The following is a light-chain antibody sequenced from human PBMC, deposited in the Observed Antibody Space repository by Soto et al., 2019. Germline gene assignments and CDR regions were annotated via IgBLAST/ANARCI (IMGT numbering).Light chain of an antibody. CDR2: GNS. CDR1: SSNIGAGYD. J-gene: IGLJ1*01. V-gene: IGLV1-40*01. Sequence: QSALTQPPSVSGAPGQRVTISCTGSSSNIGAGYDVHWYQQLPGTAPKLLIYGNSNRPSGVPDRFSGSKSGTSASLAITGLQAEDEADYYCQSYDSSLSPYVFGTGTKDTVL. CDR3: QSYDSSLSPYV.